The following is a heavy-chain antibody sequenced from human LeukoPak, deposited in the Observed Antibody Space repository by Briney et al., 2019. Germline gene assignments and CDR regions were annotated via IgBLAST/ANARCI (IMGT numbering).Heavy chain of an antibody. CDR3: ARDFIAVAGTDYNWFDP. CDR1: GGSISGSNW. J-gene: IGHJ5*02. V-gene: IGHV4-4*02. CDR2: IYHSGST. Sequence: PSQTLSLTCAVSGGSISGSNWWSWVRQPPGKGLEWIGEIYHSGSTNYNPSLKSRVTISVDKSKNQFSLKLSSVTAADTAVYYCARDFIAVAGTDYNWFDPWGQGTLVTVSS. D-gene: IGHD6-19*01.